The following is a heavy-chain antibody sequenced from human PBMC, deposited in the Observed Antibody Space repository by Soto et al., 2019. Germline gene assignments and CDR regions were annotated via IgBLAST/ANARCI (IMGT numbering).Heavy chain of an antibody. Sequence: QVHLVQSGGEVKKPGASVKVSCKASGYTFTSHGISWVRQAPGHGLEWMGWISAHNGDTNYAQKLQGRVPVTTATPTNAAYMELRGLRSEDTAVYYCARMVRGSNIDYYYYMDVWGKGTTVTVSS. D-gene: IGHD3-10*01. CDR1: GYTFTSHG. CDR3: ARMVRGSNIDYYYYMDV. J-gene: IGHJ6*03. CDR2: ISAHNGDT. V-gene: IGHV1-18*01.